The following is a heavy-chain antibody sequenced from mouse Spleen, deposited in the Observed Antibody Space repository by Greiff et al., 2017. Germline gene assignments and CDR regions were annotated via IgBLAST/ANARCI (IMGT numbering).Heavy chain of an antibody. Sequence: EVKLVESGGGLVKLGGSLKLSCAASGFTFSSYAMSWVRQTPEKRLEWVATISSGGGNTYYPDSVKGRFTISRDNAKNTLYLQMSSLKSEDTAMYYCASLTTVVATYSYYFDYWGQGTTLTVSS. CDR3: ASLTTVVATYSYYFDY. CDR1: GFTFSSYA. J-gene: IGHJ2*01. CDR2: ISSGGGNT. V-gene: IGHV5-9*04. D-gene: IGHD1-1*01.